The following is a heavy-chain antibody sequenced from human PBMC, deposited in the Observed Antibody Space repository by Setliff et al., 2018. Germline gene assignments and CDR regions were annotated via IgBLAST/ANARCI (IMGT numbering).Heavy chain of an antibody. CDR2: ISAYNGNT. D-gene: IGHD1-7*01. CDR3: ARYITGTTPADY. Sequence: ASVKVSCKASGYTFSNFGFSWVRQAPGQGLEWMGWISAYNGNTNYAQRLRGRVTMTTDTPTSTAYMELRSLRSDDTAVYYCARYITGTTPADYWGQGTLVTVSS. J-gene: IGHJ4*02. CDR1: GYTFSNFG. V-gene: IGHV1-18*01.